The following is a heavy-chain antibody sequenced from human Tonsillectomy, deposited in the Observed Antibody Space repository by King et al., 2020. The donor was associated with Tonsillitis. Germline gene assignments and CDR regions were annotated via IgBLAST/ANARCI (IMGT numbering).Heavy chain of an antibody. V-gene: IGHV3-23*04. Sequence: VQLVESGGGLVQPGGSLRLSCAASGFTFSSYAMSWVRQAPGKGLEWVSAISGSGGSTYYADSVKGRFTISRHNSKNTLYLQMNSLRAEDTAVYYCAKGRSLSSPPHIVVVTDAFDLWGQGTMVTVSS. CDR2: ISGSGGST. J-gene: IGHJ3*01. D-gene: IGHD2-21*02. CDR1: GFTFSSYA. CDR3: AKGRSLSSPPHIVVVTDAFDL.